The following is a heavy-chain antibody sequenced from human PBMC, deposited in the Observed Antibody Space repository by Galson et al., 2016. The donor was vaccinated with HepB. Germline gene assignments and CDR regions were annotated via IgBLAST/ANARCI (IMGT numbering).Heavy chain of an antibody. CDR1: GFTFRIYH. CDR2: ISSGGST. CDR3: ARRDGDMQPSDY. Sequence: SLRLSCAASGFTFRIYHMTWVRQAPGKGLEWVSAISSGGSTYYADSVTGRFSISRDNSKNILYLQMNSLRVEDTAVYYCARRDGDMQPSDYWGQGTLVTVSS. V-gene: IGHV3-23*01. D-gene: IGHD5-24*01. J-gene: IGHJ4*02.